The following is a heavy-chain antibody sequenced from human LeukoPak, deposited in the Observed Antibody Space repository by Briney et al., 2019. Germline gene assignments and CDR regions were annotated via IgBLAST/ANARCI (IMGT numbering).Heavy chain of an antibody. CDR1: GFTFSSYA. V-gene: IGHV3-30-3*01. Sequence: PGRSLRLSCAASGFTFSSYAMHWVRQAPGKGLEWVAVISYDGSNKYYADSVKGRFTISRDNSKNTLYLQMNSLRAEDTAVYYCAKDGLPYSSSWYYFDYWGQGTLVTVS. D-gene: IGHD6-13*01. CDR2: ISYDGSNK. CDR3: AKDGLPYSSSWYYFDY. J-gene: IGHJ4*02.